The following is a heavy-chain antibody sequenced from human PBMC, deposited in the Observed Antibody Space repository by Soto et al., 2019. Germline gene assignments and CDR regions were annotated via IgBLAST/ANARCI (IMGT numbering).Heavy chain of an antibody. V-gene: IGHV3-48*04. Sequence: EVQLVESGGGLVQPGGSLRLSCEASGFTFSRYSMNWVRQAPGKGLEWISYINDDSDSMYYADSVKGRFTISRDNGKNALFLQMASLRADDTAVYYCARDMVAGSGWYTYDYWGQGTLVTVSS. CDR1: GFTFSRYS. CDR2: INDDSDSM. D-gene: IGHD6-19*01. J-gene: IGHJ4*02. CDR3: ARDMVAGSGWYTYDY.